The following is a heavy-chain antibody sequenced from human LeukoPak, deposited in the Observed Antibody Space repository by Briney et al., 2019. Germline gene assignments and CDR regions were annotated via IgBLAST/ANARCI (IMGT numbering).Heavy chain of an antibody. D-gene: IGHD1-26*01. CDR1: GFTFSDYA. J-gene: IGHJ4*02. V-gene: IGHV3-23*01. CDR2: ITGSGGST. Sequence: PGGSLRLSCAASGFTFSDYAMTWVRQAPGKGLEWVSAITGSGGSTYYADSVKGRFTISRDNSKNTLYLQMSSLRVEDTAVYYCAKAVSTLIVGATNFDYWGQGTLVTVSS. CDR3: AKAVSTLIVGATNFDY.